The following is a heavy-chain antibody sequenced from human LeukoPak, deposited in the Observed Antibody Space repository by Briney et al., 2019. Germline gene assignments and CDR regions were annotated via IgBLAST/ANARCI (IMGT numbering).Heavy chain of an antibody. Sequence: ASVNVSCKASGYTFTSYDINWVRQATGQGRAGVGWMNPNSWNRGYAQKFQGRVTMTKNTSISTAYMDLTSLRSEDAAVYYGARALSWTTESYYYMDVWGKGTTVTVS. J-gene: IGHJ6*03. CDR1: GYTFTSYD. V-gene: IGHV1-8*01. D-gene: IGHD3/OR15-3a*01. CDR2: MNPNSWNR. CDR3: ARALSWTTESYYYMDV.